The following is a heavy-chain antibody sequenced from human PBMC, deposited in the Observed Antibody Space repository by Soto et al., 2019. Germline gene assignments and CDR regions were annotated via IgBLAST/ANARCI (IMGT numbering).Heavy chain of an antibody. CDR2: IWYDGSNK. V-gene: IGHV3-33*01. D-gene: IGHD1-7*01. Sequence: GGSLRLSCAASGFTFSSYGMHWVRQAPGKGLEWVAVIWYDGSNKYYADSVKGRFTISRDNSKNTLYLQMNSLRAEDTAVYYCARKLPVCVTGTIPHYYGMDVWGQGTTVTVSS. J-gene: IGHJ6*02. CDR1: GFTFSSYG. CDR3: ARKLPVCVTGTIPHYYGMDV.